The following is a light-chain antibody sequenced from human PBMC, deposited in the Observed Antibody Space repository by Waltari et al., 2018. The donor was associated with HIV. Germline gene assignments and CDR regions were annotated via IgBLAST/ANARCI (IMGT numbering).Light chain of an antibody. CDR3: QRCDSPWT. J-gene: IGKJ1*01. CDR2: DAS. CDR1: ANLNTR. Sequence: IQMTQSPSTLSASVAVRVTITFRSTANLNTRLAWYQQKPGKAPKLLIYDASTLESGVPSRLSGSGSGTEFTLTIVSLQPDDFATYYCQRCDSPWTFGQGTRVEI. V-gene: IGKV1-5*01.